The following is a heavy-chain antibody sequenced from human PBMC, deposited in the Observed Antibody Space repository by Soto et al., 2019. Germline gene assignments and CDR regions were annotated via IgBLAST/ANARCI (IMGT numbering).Heavy chain of an antibody. CDR3: ARDRDYDGFDY. V-gene: IGHV1-69*08. CDR2: IIPILGIA. Sequence: QVQLVQSGAEVKKPGSSVKVSCKASGGTFSSYTISWVRQAPGQGLEWMGRIIPILGIANYAQKCQGRVTITADKSTSTSYMELSSLRSEDTAVYYCARDRDYDGFDYWGQGTLVTVSS. D-gene: IGHD4-17*01. J-gene: IGHJ4*02. CDR1: GGTFSSYT.